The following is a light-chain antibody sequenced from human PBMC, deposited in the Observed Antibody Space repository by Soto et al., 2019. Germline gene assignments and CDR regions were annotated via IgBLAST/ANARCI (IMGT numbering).Light chain of an antibody. CDR2: AAS. Sequence: DIQMTQSPSSLSASVGDGVTVTCRASQDIRNDLGWYQQKQGKAPTRLIYAASSLQSGVPSRFSGSGSETEFTLTISSLQPEDSATYYCLQNHSLPPTFGQGTKVEIK. CDR1: QDIRND. CDR3: LQNHSLPPT. J-gene: IGKJ1*01. V-gene: IGKV1-17*01.